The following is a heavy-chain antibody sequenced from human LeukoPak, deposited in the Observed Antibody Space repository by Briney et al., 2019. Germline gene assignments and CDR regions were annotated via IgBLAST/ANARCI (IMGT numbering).Heavy chain of an antibody. CDR1: GFTFDDYA. CDR2: ISWNSGSI. J-gene: IGHJ4*02. Sequence: GGSLRLSCAASGFTFDDYAMHWVRQAPGKGLEWVSGISWNSGSIGYADSVEGRFTISRDNAKNSLYLQMNSLRAEDTALYYCAKDMGGYSYGSPFDYWGQGTLVTVSS. D-gene: IGHD5-18*01. V-gene: IGHV3-9*01. CDR3: AKDMGGYSYGSPFDY.